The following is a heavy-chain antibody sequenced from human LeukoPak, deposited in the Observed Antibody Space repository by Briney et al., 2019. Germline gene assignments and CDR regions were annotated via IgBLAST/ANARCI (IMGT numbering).Heavy chain of an antibody. CDR2: ISAYNGNT. CDR3: ARDHMVRGVIGY. Sequence: GASVKVSCKASGYTFTSYGISWVRQAPGQGLERMGWISAYNGNTNYAQKLQGRVTVTTDTSTSTAYMELRSLRSDDTAVYYCARDHMVRGVIGYWGQGSLVTVSS. J-gene: IGHJ4*02. D-gene: IGHD3-10*01. V-gene: IGHV1-18*01. CDR1: GYTFTSYG.